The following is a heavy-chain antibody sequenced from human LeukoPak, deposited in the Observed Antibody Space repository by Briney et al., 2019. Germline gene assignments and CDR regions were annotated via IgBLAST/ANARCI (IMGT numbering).Heavy chain of an antibody. Sequence: PSQTLSLTCTVSGGSLTSGDYYCSWIRQPAGKGLGWIGRVYTSGNTLYNPSLKSRVAISIDRSKNQFSLKLASVTAADTALYHCARGGTIFTFFDYWGQGIVVTVSS. V-gene: IGHV4-61*02. D-gene: IGHD5-24*01. J-gene: IGHJ4*02. CDR2: VYTSGNT. CDR3: ARGGTIFTFFDY. CDR1: GGSLTSGDYY.